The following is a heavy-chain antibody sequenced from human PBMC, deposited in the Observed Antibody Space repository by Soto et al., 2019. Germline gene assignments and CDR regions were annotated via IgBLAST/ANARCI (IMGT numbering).Heavy chain of an antibody. CDR1: GVTFSSYG. V-gene: IGHV3-23*01. D-gene: IGHD2-2*01. J-gene: IGHJ3*02. CDR2: ISTSTATT. CDR3: AKGNGGYVVFTLALDM. Sequence: GRSLRLSCATSGVTFSSYGMSWISKAQGKGLEWVSYISTSTATTYSADSVKGRFTISRDNSKNTLNLQMNSLRAEDTAIYYCAKGNGGYVVFTLALDMWGQGTMVTVSS.